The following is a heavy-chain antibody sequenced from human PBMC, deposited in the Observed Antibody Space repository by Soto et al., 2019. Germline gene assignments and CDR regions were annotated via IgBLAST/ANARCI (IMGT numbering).Heavy chain of an antibody. CDR1: GGSISSSSFH. V-gene: IGHV4-39*01. Sequence: QLQLQESGPGLVKPSETLSLTCTVSGGSISSSSFHWGWIRQPPGKGLEWIGSIYYSGSTYYSPSLKSRVTXPXXXSXXQSSLKLSSVTAADTAVYYCARRERAAGTDWWFDPWGQGTLVTVSS. CDR2: IYYSGST. CDR3: ARRERAAGTDWWFDP. J-gene: IGHJ5*02. D-gene: IGHD6-13*01.